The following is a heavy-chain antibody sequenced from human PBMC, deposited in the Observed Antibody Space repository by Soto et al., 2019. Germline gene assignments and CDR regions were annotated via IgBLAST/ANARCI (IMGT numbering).Heavy chain of an antibody. CDR2: INHSGST. V-gene: IGHV4-34*01. CDR3: ARWLQFINYYCYGMDV. CDR1: GGSFSGYY. D-gene: IGHD5-12*01. Sequence: SETLSLTCAVYGGSFSGYYWSWIRQPPGKGLEWIGEINHSGSTNYNPSLKSRVTISVDTSKNQFSLKLSSVTAADTAVYYCARWLQFINYYCYGMDVWGQGTTVTVSS. J-gene: IGHJ6*02.